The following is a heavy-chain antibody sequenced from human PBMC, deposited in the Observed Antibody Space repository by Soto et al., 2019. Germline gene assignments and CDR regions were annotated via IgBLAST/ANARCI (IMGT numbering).Heavy chain of an antibody. Sequence: PGESLKISCKGSGYSFTSYWISWVRQMPGKGLEWMGRIDPSDSYTNYSPSFQGHVTISADKSISTAYLQWSSLKASDTAMYYCARRSLGCSSTSCHIDYWGQGTLVTVSS. CDR1: GYSFTSYW. J-gene: IGHJ4*02. V-gene: IGHV5-10-1*01. CDR2: IDPSDSYT. D-gene: IGHD2-2*02. CDR3: ARRSLGCSSTSCHIDY.